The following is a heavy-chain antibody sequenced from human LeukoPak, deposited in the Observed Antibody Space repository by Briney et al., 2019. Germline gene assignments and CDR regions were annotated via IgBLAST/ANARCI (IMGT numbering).Heavy chain of an antibody. D-gene: IGHD2-2*01. CDR2: ISWNSGSI. CDR3: AKSTGGAVYYYYYGMDV. J-gene: IGHJ6*02. CDR1: GFTFDDYA. Sequence: GRSLRLSCAASGFTFDDYAMHWVRQAPGKGLEWVSGISWNSGSIGYADSVKGRFTISRDNAKNSLYPQMNSLRAEDTALYYCAKSTGGAVYYYYYGMDVWGQGTTVTVSS. V-gene: IGHV3-9*01.